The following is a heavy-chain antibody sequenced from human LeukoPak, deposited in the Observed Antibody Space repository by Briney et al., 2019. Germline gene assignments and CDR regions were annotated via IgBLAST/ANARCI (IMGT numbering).Heavy chain of an antibody. CDR3: AKEAGSSGWFDY. D-gene: IGHD6-19*01. CDR1: GFTFSDYY. CDR2: ISGSGGST. J-gene: IGHJ4*02. V-gene: IGHV3-23*01. Sequence: GGSLRLSCAASGFTFSDYYMSWVRQAPGKGPEWVSAISGSGGSTYYADSVKGRFTISRDNSKNTLYLQMNSLRAEDTAVYYCAKEAGSSGWFDYWGQGTLVTVSS.